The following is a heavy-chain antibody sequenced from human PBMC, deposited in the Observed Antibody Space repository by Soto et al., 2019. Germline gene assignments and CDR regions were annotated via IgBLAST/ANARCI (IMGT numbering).Heavy chain of an antibody. CDR1: GGTFSSYA. CDR3: ARDSSSWPYVPYYYYYYGMDV. D-gene: IGHD6-13*01. Sequence: GASVKVSCKASGGTFSSYAISWVRQAPGQGLEWMGGIIPIFGTANYAQKFQGRVTITADESTSTAYMELSSLRSEDTAVYYCARDSSSWPYVPYYYYYYGMDVWGQGTTVTVSS. CDR2: IIPIFGTA. J-gene: IGHJ6*02. V-gene: IGHV1-69*13.